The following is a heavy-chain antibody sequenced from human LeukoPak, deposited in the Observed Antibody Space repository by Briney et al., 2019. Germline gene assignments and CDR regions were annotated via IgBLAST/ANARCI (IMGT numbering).Heavy chain of an antibody. CDR2: IKSKADSGTT. CDR1: GFTFSSYS. D-gene: IGHD3-16*02. V-gene: IGHV3-15*01. Sequence: PGGSLRLSCAASGFTFSSYSMNWARQAPGKGLEWVGRIKSKADSGTTDYGEPAKGRFTFSRDDSENTVELQMNGLETEDTAVYYCTTSTMVYYERVWGTYRNLEHWGQGTLVTVSS. J-gene: IGHJ4*02. CDR3: TTSTMVYYERVWGTYRNLEH.